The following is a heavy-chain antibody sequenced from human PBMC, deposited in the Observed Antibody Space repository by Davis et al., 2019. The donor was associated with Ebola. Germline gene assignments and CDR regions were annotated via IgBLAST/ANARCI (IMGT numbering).Heavy chain of an antibody. V-gene: IGHV3-7*01. D-gene: IGHD3-3*01. CDR3: ARYYDFWSGYYGAYYYYGMDV. Sequence: GGSLRLSCAASGFTFSNDWMTWVRQAPGKGLEWVANIKQDGSEKYYVDSVKGRFTISRDNAKNTLYLQMNSLRAEDTAVYYCARYYDFWSGYYGAYYYYGMDVWGQGTTVTVSS. CDR1: GFTFSNDW. CDR2: IKQDGSEK. J-gene: IGHJ6*02.